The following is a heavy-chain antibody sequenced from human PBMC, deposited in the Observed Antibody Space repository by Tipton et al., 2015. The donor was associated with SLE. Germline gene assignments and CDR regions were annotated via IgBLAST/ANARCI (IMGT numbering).Heavy chain of an antibody. CDR1: GYTFTDYG. V-gene: IGHV1-18*04. Sequence: QLVQSGAEVKKPGASVKVSCKASGYTFTDYGISWVRQAPGQGLEWMGWISAYNGHTNYPQKLQGRVTMTTDTSTSTAYMELSSLRSEDTAVYYCAATPHPAAGTNYWGQGTLVTVSS. D-gene: IGHD6-13*01. CDR3: AATPHPAAGTNY. J-gene: IGHJ4*02. CDR2: ISAYNGHT.